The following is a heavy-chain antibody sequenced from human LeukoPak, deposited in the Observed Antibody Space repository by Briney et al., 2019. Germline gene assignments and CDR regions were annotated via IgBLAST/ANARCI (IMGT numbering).Heavy chain of an antibody. CDR3: AKVSCSGGSCYSIDY. CDR1: GDSISSSSSY. J-gene: IGHJ4*02. CDR2: IYYSGSN. Sequence: SETLSLTCTVSGDSISSSSSYWGWIRQPPGKGLEWIGSIYYSGSNFDNPALKSRVTISVDTSKNQFSLKLSSVTAADTAVYYCAKVSCSGGSCYSIDYWGQGTLVTVSS. V-gene: IGHV4-39*07. D-gene: IGHD2-15*01.